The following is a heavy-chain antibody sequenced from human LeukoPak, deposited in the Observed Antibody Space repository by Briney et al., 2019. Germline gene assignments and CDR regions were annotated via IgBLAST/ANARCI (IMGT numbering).Heavy chain of an antibody. D-gene: IGHD6-19*01. J-gene: IGHJ5*02. CDR2: INTNTGNP. CDR1: GGTFNNYA. Sequence: VASVKVSCKASGGTFNNYAINWVRQAPGQGLEWMGWINTNTGNPTYAQGFTGRFVFSLDTSVSTAYLQISSLKAEDTAVYYCARARTSGWYGGWFDPWGQGTLVTVSS. V-gene: IGHV7-4-1*02. CDR3: ARARTSGWYGGWFDP.